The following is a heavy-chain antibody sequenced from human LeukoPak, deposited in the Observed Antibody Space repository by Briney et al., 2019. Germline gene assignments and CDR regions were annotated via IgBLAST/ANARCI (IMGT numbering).Heavy chain of an antibody. CDR1: GGSIISGSYY. Sequence: TSETLSLTCTVSGGSIISGSYYWGWIRQPPGKGLEWIASIYYSGSTHYNPSLKSRVTISVDTSKNEFSLKLSSVTAADTAVYYCARNNTLMMYPRGGEDKRFDYWGQGTLVTVSS. J-gene: IGHJ4*02. D-gene: IGHD2-8*01. V-gene: IGHV4-39*01. CDR2: IYYSGST. CDR3: ARNNTLMMYPRGGEDKRFDY.